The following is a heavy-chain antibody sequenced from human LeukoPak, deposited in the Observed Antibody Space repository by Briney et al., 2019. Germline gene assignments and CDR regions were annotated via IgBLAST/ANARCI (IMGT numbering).Heavy chain of an antibody. V-gene: IGHV4-31*03. D-gene: IGHD2-21*02. CDR1: GDSLNSGSYY. J-gene: IGHJ4*02. CDR2: IPYRGTT. Sequence: SETLSLTCTVFGDSLNSGSYYRSWIRQHSERGLEWIGYIPYRGTTFYNPSLKSRVSISGDTSKTQFSLNINSVTAADTAVYYCARMPRGVAVVTPYYFDSWGQGTLVTVSS. CDR3: ARMPRGVAVVTPYYFDS.